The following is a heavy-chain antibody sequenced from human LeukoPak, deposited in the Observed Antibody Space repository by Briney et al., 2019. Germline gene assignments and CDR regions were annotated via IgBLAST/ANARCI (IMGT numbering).Heavy chain of an antibody. CDR3: ARRRGYSGSYYYFDY. Sequence: SETLSLTCTVSGGSISGNTYYWGWIRQPPGKGLEWIGSMFYNGSPYYNPSLKSRVTISVDTSNNQFSLRVSSVTAADTAVYYCARRRGYSGSYYYFDYWGQGTLVTVSS. D-gene: IGHD6-13*01. J-gene: IGHJ4*02. V-gene: IGHV4-39*01. CDR1: GGSISGNTYY. CDR2: MFYNGSP.